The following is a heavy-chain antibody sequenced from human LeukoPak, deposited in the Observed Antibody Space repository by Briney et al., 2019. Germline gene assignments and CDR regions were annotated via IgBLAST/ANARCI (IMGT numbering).Heavy chain of an antibody. V-gene: IGHV3-11*01. CDR2: ISSSGSTI. D-gene: IGHD4-11*01. Sequence: GGSLRLSCAASGFTFSDYYMSWIRQAPGKGLEWVSYISSSGSTIYYADSVKGRFTISRDNAKNSLYLQMNSLRVEDTAVYYCAKLYRSGRYYFDYWGQGTPVTVSS. CDR1: GFTFSDYY. J-gene: IGHJ4*02. CDR3: AKLYRSGRYYFDY.